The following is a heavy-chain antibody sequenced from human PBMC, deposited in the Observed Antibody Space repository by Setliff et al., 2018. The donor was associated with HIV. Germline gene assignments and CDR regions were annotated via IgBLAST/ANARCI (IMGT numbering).Heavy chain of an antibody. D-gene: IGHD2-21*02. V-gene: IGHV5-51*01. J-gene: IGHJ4*02. Sequence: PGESLKISCKGSGYSFTSYWIAWVRQMPGKGLEWMGIIYPGDSHTRYSPSFQGQVTFSADKSISTAYLQWSSLKASDTAICYCTRHILAYCAGDCYPLDYWGQGTLVTVSS. CDR3: TRHILAYCAGDCYPLDY. CDR1: GYSFTSYW. CDR2: IYPGDSHT.